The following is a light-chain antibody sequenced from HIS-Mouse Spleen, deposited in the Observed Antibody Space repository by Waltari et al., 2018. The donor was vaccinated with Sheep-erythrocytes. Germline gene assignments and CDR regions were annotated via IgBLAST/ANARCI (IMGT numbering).Light chain of an antibody. Sequence: QSALTQPAPVSGSPGQSITIPCTGTSSDVGRYNLFSWYQQHTGKAPKLMMYEGSKRPSGVSNRFSGSKSGNTASLTISGLQAEDEADYYCCSYAGSSTWVFGGGTKLTVL. V-gene: IGLV2-23*01. CDR1: SSDVGRYNL. CDR2: EGS. J-gene: IGLJ3*02. CDR3: CSYAGSSTWV.